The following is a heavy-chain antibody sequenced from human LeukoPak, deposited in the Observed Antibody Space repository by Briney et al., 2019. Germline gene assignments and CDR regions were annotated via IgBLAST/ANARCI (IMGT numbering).Heavy chain of an antibody. V-gene: IGHV3-23*01. J-gene: IGHJ4*02. D-gene: IGHD6-19*01. CDR2: ISGSGGCT. CDR3: AKAYSSGWQNFDY. Sequence: PGGSLRLSCAASGFTFSSYAMSWVRQAPGKGLEWVSAISGSGGCTYYADSVKGRFTISRDNAKNSLYLQMNSLRAEDTALYYCAKAYSSGWQNFDYWGQGTLVTVSS. CDR1: GFTFSSYA.